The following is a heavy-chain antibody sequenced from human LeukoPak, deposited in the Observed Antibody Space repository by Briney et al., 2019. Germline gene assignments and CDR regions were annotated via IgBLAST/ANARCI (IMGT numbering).Heavy chain of an antibody. J-gene: IGHJ4*02. Sequence: GGSLRLSCTTSGFSFRNTWMSWVRQAPGRGLEWVANIKQDEREIYYGDSVKGRFTISRDNAKNSLYLQMNSLRAEDTAVYYCAREAAMAGSVDYWGQGTLVTVSS. D-gene: IGHD2-2*01. CDR3: AREAAMAGSVDY. CDR1: GFSFRNTW. V-gene: IGHV3-7*01. CDR2: IKQDEREI.